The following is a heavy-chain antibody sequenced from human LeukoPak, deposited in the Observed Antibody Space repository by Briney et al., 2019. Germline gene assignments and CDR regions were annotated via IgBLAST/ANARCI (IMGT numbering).Heavy chain of an antibody. Sequence: PSETLSLTCTVSGDSISTYYWSWIRQPPGKGLEWIGYIYYRVTSDYNPSLKSRVTMSVDMSTRQISLKLSSVTAADTAVYYCARDPSGSYEGYWGQGTLVTVSS. CDR2: IYYRVTS. CDR1: GDSISTYY. D-gene: IGHD1-26*01. V-gene: IGHV4-59*01. J-gene: IGHJ4*02. CDR3: ARDPSGSYEGY.